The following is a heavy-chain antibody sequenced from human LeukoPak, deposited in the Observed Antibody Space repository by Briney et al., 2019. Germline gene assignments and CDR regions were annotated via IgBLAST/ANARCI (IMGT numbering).Heavy chain of an antibody. J-gene: IGHJ5*02. CDR1: GASISSSTCY. D-gene: IGHD2-15*01. V-gene: IGHV4-39*01. Sequence: SETLSLTCTVSGASISSSTCYWDWIRQPPGKGLEWMGSIFYSGSTNYKSSLWSRITISIDTSKNQFSLKLSSVTAADTAVYYCARTSCSGGSCYSYGWFDPWGQGTLVTVSS. CDR3: ARTSCSGGSCYSYGWFDP. CDR2: IFYSGST.